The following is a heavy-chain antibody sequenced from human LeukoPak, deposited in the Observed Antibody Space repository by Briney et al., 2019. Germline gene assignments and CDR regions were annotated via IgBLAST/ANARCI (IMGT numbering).Heavy chain of an antibody. J-gene: IGHJ4*02. CDR1: GFTFDDYA. D-gene: IGHD6-19*01. CDR2: ISWNSGSI. Sequence: GGSLRLSCAASGFTFDDYAMHWVPQAPGKGLEWVSGISWNSGSIGYADSVKGRFTISRDNAKNSLYLQMNSLRAEDTALYYCAKAPVRIAVAGTFDYWGQGTLVTVSS. V-gene: IGHV3-9*01. CDR3: AKAPVRIAVAGTFDY.